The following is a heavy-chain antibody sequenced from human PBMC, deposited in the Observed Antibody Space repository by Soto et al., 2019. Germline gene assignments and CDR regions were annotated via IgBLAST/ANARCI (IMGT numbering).Heavy chain of an antibody. CDR2: IEHSGSS. V-gene: IGHV4-34*01. CDR3: ERGGSRDWQVALDI. D-gene: IGHD6-19*01. Sequence: SATLSLTCTVYSGAFRPYDRNWIRQSPGKGLEWIGKIEHSGSSKYNPSLRRRVSISVDMSKNQFSLRLTSVTAADTAVYYCERGGSRDWQVALDIWGQGTMVT. J-gene: IGHJ3*02. CDR1: SGAFRPYD.